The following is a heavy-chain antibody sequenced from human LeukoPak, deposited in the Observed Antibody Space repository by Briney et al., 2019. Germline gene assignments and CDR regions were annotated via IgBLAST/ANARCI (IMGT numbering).Heavy chain of an antibody. J-gene: IGHJ4*02. CDR2: IYSSGST. V-gene: IGHV3-66*01. CDR3: AGSSGWHGGDY. Sequence: PGGSLRLSCAASGFTVSSTYMSWVRQAPGKVLEWVSVIYSSGSTYYADSVKGRFTISRDNSKNTLYLQMNSLRAEDTAVYYCAGSSGWHGGDYWGQGTLVTVSS. D-gene: IGHD6-19*01. CDR1: GFTVSSTY.